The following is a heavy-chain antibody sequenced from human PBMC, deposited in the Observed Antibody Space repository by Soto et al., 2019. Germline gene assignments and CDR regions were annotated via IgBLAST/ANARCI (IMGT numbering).Heavy chain of an antibody. V-gene: IGHV1-18*01. CDR1: GYTFTSYG. CDR2: ISAYNGNT. Sequence: VKVSCKASGYTFTSYGISWVRQAPGQGLEWMGWISAYNGNTNYAQKLQGRVTMTTDTSTSTAYMELGSLRSDDTAVYYCARAGYYDSSGYYHLDYWGQGTLVTVSS. D-gene: IGHD3-22*01. J-gene: IGHJ4*02. CDR3: ARAGYYDSSGYYHLDY.